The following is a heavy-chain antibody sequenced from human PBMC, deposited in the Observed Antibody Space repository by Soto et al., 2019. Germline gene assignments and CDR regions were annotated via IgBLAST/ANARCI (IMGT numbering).Heavy chain of an antibody. Sequence: QVQLVESGGGLVKPGGSLRLSCAASGFTFSDYYMSWIRQAPGKGLEWVSYISSSGSTIYYADSVKGRFTISRDNAKNSLYLQMNSLRAEDTAVYYCARDLVDQDIVVVPAGGDYYYYYYMDVWGKGTTVTVSS. CDR3: ARDLVDQDIVVVPAGGDYYYYYYMDV. CDR2: ISSSGSTI. J-gene: IGHJ6*03. D-gene: IGHD2-2*01. CDR1: GFTFSDYY. V-gene: IGHV3-11*01.